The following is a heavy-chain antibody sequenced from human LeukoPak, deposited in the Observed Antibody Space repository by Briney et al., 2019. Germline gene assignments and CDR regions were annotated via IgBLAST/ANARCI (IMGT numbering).Heavy chain of an antibody. CDR1: GGSTTSDH. V-gene: IGHV4-59*04. Sequence: PSETLSLTCTVSGGSTTSDHWSWIRQSPGRGLEWIGEISHGGITKHNPSLKSRVTMSQDTSKRQFSLKMNSMTAADTGVYYCGIFMDVVPGSMSWGLGTLVTVSS. CDR2: ISHGGIT. D-gene: IGHD2-2*01. J-gene: IGHJ4*02. CDR3: GIFMDVVPGSMS.